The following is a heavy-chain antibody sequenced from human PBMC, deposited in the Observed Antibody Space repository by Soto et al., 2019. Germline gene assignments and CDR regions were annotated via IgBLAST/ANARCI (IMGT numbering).Heavy chain of an antibody. D-gene: IGHD3-9*01. CDR3: ASLGAISTGYDSFDL. CDR2: IYPGDSDV. CDR1: GYSFTSYW. J-gene: IGHJ3*01. V-gene: IGHV5-51*01. Sequence: GESLKISCKGSGYSFTSYWIGWVRQRSGKGLEWMGIIYPGDSDVRFSPSFEGQVTMSADKSISTVYLQWSSLKASDTAIYYCASLGAISTGYDSFDLWGQGTMVTVSS.